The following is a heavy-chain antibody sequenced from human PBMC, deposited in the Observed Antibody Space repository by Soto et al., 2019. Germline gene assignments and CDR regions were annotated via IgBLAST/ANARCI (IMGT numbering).Heavy chain of an antibody. CDR1: GGSFSGHY. CDR2: INHSGST. J-gene: IGHJ4*02. V-gene: IGHV4-34*01. D-gene: IGHD3-22*01. CDR3: ARGISMIVEVQRDAPDKYYFDS. Sequence: QVQLQQWGAGLLKPSKTLSLTCAVYGGSFSGHYWSWIRQPPGKGLEWIGEINHSGSTNSNPSLKSRVTISVDTSKSQFSLKLSSVTAADTAVYYCARGISMIVEVQRDAPDKYYFDSWGQGTLVTVSS.